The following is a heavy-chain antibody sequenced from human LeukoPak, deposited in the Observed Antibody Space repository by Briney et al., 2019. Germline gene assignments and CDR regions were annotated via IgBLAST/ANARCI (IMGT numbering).Heavy chain of an antibody. CDR1: GFTVSSNY. Sequence: PGGSLRLSCAASGFTVSSNYMSLVRQAPGKGLEWVSIIYSGGSTYYADSVRGRFTISRDNSKNTLYLLMNSLRAEDTAVYYCATSGWWGYFDYWGQGTLVTVSS. D-gene: IGHD6-19*01. J-gene: IGHJ4*02. CDR3: ATSGWWGYFDY. V-gene: IGHV3-66*01. CDR2: IYSGGST.